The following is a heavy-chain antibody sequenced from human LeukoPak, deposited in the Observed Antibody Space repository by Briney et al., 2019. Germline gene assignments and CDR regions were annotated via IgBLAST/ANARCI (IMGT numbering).Heavy chain of an antibody. Sequence: GGSLRLSCAASGFTFSSYSMSWVRQAPGKGLEWVSYISSSSSTIYYADSVKGRFTISRDNAKNSLYLQMNSLRAEDTAVYYCARHLDYWGQGTLVTVSS. V-gene: IGHV3-48*01. CDR2: ISSSSSTI. J-gene: IGHJ4*02. CDR1: GFTFSSYS. CDR3: ARHLDY.